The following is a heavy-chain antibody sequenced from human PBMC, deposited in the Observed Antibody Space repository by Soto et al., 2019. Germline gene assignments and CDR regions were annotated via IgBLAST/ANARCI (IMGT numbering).Heavy chain of an antibody. V-gene: IGHV5-10-1*01. CDR2: IDPSDSYT. D-gene: IGHD2-2*01. CDR3: ASSPRGYCSSTSCRELGNYYGMDV. CDR1: GYSFTSYW. Sequence: GESLKISCKGSGYSFTSYWISWVRPMPGKGLEWMGRIDPSDSYTNYSPSFQGHVTISADKSISTAYLQWSSLKASDTAMYYCASSPRGYCSSTSCRELGNYYGMDVWGQGTTVTVSS. J-gene: IGHJ6*02.